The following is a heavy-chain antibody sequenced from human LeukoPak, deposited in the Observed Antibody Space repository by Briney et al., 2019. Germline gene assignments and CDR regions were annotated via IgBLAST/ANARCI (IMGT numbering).Heavy chain of an antibody. J-gene: IGHJ4*02. D-gene: IGHD2-2*01. Sequence: GVSLRLSCAASGFTFNNYAMNWVRQAPGKGLEWVSHISPSGDSTYYADSVKGRFTISRDSSKNTLSLQMNSLRAEDTAVYYCAKIPKGGYFDYWGQGTLVTVSS. V-gene: IGHV3-23*01. CDR1: GFTFNNYA. CDR3: AKIPKGGYFDY. CDR2: ISPSGDST.